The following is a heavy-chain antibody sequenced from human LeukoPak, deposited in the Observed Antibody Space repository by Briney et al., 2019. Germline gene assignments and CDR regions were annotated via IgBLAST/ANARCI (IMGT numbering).Heavy chain of an antibody. D-gene: IGHD4/OR15-4a*01. V-gene: IGHV3-23*01. CDR2: INGGGSNT. Sequence: GGSLRLSCVASGFAFNTYVMSWVRQAPGKGLEWVAAINGGGSNTYYADSVKGRFTISRDNSKNMVYLQMNSLGADDTAVYYCAKTAVVITFRFDDWGQGALVTVSS. CDR3: AKTAVVITFRFDD. CDR1: GFAFNTYV. J-gene: IGHJ4*02.